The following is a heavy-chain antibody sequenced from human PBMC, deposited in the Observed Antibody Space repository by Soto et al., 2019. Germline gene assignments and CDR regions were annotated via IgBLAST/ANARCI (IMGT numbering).Heavy chain of an antibody. D-gene: IGHD2-2*01. CDR1: GFTFSSYS. Sequence: PGGSLRLSCAASGFTFSSYSMNWVRQAPGKGLEWVSSISSSSSYIYYADSVKGRFTISRDNAKNSLYLQMNSLRAEDTAVYYCARACSSTSRTNWFDPWGQGTLVTV. CDR2: ISSSSSYI. J-gene: IGHJ5*02. V-gene: IGHV3-21*01. CDR3: ARACSSTSRTNWFDP.